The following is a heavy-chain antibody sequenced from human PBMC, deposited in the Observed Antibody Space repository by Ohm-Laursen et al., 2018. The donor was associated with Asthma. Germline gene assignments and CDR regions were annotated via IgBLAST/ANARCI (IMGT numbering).Heavy chain of an antibody. CDR2: VNTNSGGT. J-gene: IGHJ4*02. D-gene: IGHD3-22*01. Sequence: GASVKVSCKASGYTFTGYSMHWVRQAPGQGLEWMGRVNTNSGGTNYAQKFQGRVTITRTTSISTAYMELSRLRSDATAVYYCARGDSSSWYYYGSSGYYRDYWGQGTLVTVSS. CDR1: GYTFTGYS. V-gene: IGHV1-2*06. CDR3: ARGDSSSWYYYGSSGYYRDY.